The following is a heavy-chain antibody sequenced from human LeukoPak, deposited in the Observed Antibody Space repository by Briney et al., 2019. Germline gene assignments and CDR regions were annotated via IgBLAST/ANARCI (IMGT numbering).Heavy chain of an antibody. J-gene: IGHJ4*02. CDR3: ARGPRDPTEYCSRGTCSPTYEV. CDR2: ISSSGRRT. CDR1: GFTFSDYE. V-gene: IGHV3-48*03. D-gene: IGHD2-15*01. Sequence: PGGSLGLSCAASGFTFSDYEMNWVRQAPGKGLEWISYISSSGRRTYYADSVKGRFSISRDNAKNSLHLQMNSLRADDTAIYYCARGPRDPTEYCSRGTCSPTYEVWGQGTLVTVSS.